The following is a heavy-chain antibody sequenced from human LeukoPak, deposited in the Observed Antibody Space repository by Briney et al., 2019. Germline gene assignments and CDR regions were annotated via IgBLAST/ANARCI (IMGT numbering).Heavy chain of an antibody. CDR2: IYYSGST. CDR1: GGSISSYY. Sequence: SETLSLTCTGSGGSISSYYWSWIRQPPGKGLEWIGYIYYSGSTNYNPSLKSRVTISVDTSKNQFSLKLSSVTAADTAVYYCARGGYYGSGSYYDYWGQGTLVTVSS. CDR3: ARGGYYGSGSYYDY. J-gene: IGHJ4*02. V-gene: IGHV4-59*08. D-gene: IGHD3-10*01.